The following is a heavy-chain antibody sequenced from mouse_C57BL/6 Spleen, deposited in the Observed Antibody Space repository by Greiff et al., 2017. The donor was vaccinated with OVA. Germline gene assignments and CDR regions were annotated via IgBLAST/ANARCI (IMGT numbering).Heavy chain of an antibody. J-gene: IGHJ3*01. Sequence: VKLVESGPGLVQPSQSLSITCTVSGFSLTSYGVHWVRQSPGKGLEWLGVIWSGGSTDYNAAFISRLSISKDNSKSQVFFKMNSLQADDTAIYYCASPGYYDYDGFAYWGQGTLVTVSA. D-gene: IGHD2-4*01. CDR1: GFSLTSYG. V-gene: IGHV2-2*01. CDR3: ASPGYYDYDGFAY. CDR2: IWSGGST.